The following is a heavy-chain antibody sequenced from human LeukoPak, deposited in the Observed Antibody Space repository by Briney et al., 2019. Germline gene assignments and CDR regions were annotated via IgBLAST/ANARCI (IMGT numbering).Heavy chain of an antibody. Sequence: GESLRISCKGSGYSFPSYWIGWVRQMPGKGLEWMGIIYPSDSDTRCSPSFQGQVTISADKSINTAYLQWSSLKVSDTAMYYCASPIGGHGMDVWGQGTTVTVSS. V-gene: IGHV5-51*01. CDR2: IYPSDSDT. J-gene: IGHJ6*02. D-gene: IGHD3-10*01. CDR3: ASPIGGHGMDV. CDR1: GYSFPSYW.